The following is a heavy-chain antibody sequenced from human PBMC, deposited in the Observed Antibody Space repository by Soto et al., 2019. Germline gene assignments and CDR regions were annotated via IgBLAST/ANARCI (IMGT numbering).Heavy chain of an antibody. V-gene: IGHV4-4*02. J-gene: IGHJ3*01. CDR1: GGSISSSHW. Sequence: QVQLQESGPGLVKPSGTLSLTCADSGGSISSSHWWTWVRQSPGKGLEYIGEISHSGTSNSNPSLKSRVTLSVDKSKNHFSLTLTSVTAADTAVYYCARVVLTITRGAFDAWGQGTLVIVSS. CDR2: ISHSGTS. D-gene: IGHD3-9*01. CDR3: ARVVLTITRGAFDA.